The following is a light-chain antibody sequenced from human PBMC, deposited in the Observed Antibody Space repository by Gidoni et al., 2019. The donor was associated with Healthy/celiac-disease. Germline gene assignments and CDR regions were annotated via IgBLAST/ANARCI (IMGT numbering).Light chain of an antibody. CDR1: SSNTVSNT. V-gene: IGLV1-44*01. Sequence: QSVLTQPPSASGTPGRRVTTSCSGSSSNTVSNTVSLYQQLPGTAPKPLIYSYNQRPSGVPDRCPGSRSGTSASLAISGLQSEDEAEYYCAAWDDSLNGPDVVFGGGTKLTVL. CDR2: SYN. CDR3: AAWDDSLNGPDVV. J-gene: IGLJ2*01.